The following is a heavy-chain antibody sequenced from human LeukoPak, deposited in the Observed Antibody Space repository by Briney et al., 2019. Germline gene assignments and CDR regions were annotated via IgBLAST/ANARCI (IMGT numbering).Heavy chain of an antibody. V-gene: IGHV3-33*01. CDR3: ARDLKTSFSTPGGY. Sequence: GGSLRLSCAAYGFTFSSYDIHWVRQAPGKGLEWVALIWYDESKTYYADSVKGRFTISRDNSKNTLYLQMDSLRAEDTAVYYCARDLKTSFSTPGGYWGQGTLVTVSS. D-gene: IGHD2-2*01. CDR2: IWYDESKT. CDR1: GFTFSSYD. J-gene: IGHJ4*02.